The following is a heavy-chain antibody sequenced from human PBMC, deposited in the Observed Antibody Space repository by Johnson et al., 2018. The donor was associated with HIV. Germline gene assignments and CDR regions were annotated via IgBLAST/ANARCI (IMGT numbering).Heavy chain of an antibody. CDR2: IKSKTDGGTT. Sequence: EVQLVESGGGLVKPGGSLILSCEASGFTFSNACMSWVRQAPGKGLEWVGRIKSKTDGGTTDYAAPVKGRFTISRDESRNTLYLQMNSLKTEDTGVYYCARDRRITIFGSGRAVQSNDAFDIWGQGTMVTVSS. CDR1: GFTFSNAC. D-gene: IGHD3-3*01. V-gene: IGHV3-15*01. CDR3: ARDRRITIFGSGRAVQSNDAFDI. J-gene: IGHJ3*02.